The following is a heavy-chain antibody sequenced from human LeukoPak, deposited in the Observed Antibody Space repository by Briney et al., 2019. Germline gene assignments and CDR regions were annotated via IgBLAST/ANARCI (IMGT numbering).Heavy chain of an antibody. D-gene: IGHD6-6*01. CDR3: ARGPNSNWSGLDF. V-gene: IGHV3-74*01. J-gene: IGHJ4*02. CDR1: GFSFSGHW. CDR2: ISPTGSTT. Sequence: GGSLRLSCTASGFSFSGHWMHWARQLPGKGLVWVSRISPTGSTTSYADSVKGRFTISRDNAKNTLYLQVNNLRAEDTAVYYCARGPNSNWSGLDFWGQGTLLTVSS.